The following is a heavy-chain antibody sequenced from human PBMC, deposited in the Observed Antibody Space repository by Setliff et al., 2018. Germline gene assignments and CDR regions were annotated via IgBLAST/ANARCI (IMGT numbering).Heavy chain of an antibody. CDR2: IYTSGST. CDR1: GGSISSYY. V-gene: IGHV4-4*08. CDR3: ARAGYYYDSSGQYRVYHYYMDV. Sequence: SETLSLTCTVSGGSISSYYWSWIRQPPGKGLEWIGYIYTSGSTNYNPSLKSRVTISVDTSKNQFSLKLSSVTAADTAVYYCARAGYYYDSSGQYRVYHYYMDVWGKGTTVTVSS. J-gene: IGHJ6*03. D-gene: IGHD3-22*01.